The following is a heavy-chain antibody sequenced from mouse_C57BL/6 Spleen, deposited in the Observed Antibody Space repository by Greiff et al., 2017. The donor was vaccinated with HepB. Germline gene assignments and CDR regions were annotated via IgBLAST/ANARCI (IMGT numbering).Heavy chain of an antibody. Sequence: VQLQQPGAELVKPGASVKLSCKASGYTFTSYWMQWVKQRPGQGLEWIGEIDPSDSYTNYKQKFKGKATLTVDTSSSTAYMQLSSLTAEDSAVYYCAVYYSNPFAYWGQGTLVTVSA. D-gene: IGHD2-5*01. V-gene: IGHV1-50*01. CDR3: AVYYSNPFAY. CDR2: IDPSDSYT. CDR1: GYTFTSYW. J-gene: IGHJ3*01.